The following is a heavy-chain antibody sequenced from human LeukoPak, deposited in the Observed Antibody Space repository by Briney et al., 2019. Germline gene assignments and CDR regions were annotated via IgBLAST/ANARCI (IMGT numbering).Heavy chain of an antibody. CDR2: ICSSSSCT. Sequence: GGSLRLSCAASGFAFSDYYMSWIRQAPGRGLEWVSYICSSSSCTNYADSVKGRFTISRDNAKNTLYLQMTSLRDADTAVYYCAKGGSQGDCSGGTCYGDYWGQGTLATVSS. CDR1: GFAFSDYY. J-gene: IGHJ4*02. CDR3: AKGGSQGDCSGGTCYGDY. V-gene: IGHV3-11*06. D-gene: IGHD2-15*01.